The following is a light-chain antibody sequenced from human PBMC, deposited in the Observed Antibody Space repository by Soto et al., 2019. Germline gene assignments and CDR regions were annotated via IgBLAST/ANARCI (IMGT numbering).Light chain of an antibody. CDR1: PSVRSN. CDR2: GAS. V-gene: IGKV3-15*01. J-gene: IGKJ4*01. Sequence: EVELTQSPDILSVSPGETATLSCRASPSVRSNLAWYQQKPCKAPRLLIYGASTRATGIPARFSGSGSGREFTLTISSLQSEDFGLYYCQQYNIWPPLTFGGGTKVEIK. CDR3: QQYNIWPPLT.